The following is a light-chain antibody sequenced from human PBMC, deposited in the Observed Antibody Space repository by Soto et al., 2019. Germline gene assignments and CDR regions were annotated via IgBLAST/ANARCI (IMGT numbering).Light chain of an antibody. CDR2: DAS. Sequence: EILLTPSPAPLSLSPGERATLSCRASQSVSSDLAWYQQKPGQAPRLLIYDASNRATGIPARFSGSGSGTDFTLTISSLEPDDFAVYYCQQRSDWPSTFGGGTKVQIK. CDR3: QQRSDWPST. V-gene: IGKV3-11*01. J-gene: IGKJ4*01. CDR1: QSVSSD.